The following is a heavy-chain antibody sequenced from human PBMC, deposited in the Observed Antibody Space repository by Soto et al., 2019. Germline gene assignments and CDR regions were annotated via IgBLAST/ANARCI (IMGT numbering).Heavy chain of an antibody. V-gene: IGHV3-23*01. CDR3: AKDPQGYSYGHNWFDP. CDR1: GITISSYE. J-gene: IGHJ5*02. Sequence: GGSLRLSCVDSGITISSYEMNWVRRAPGKGLEWVSAISGSGGSTYYADSVKGRFTTSRDNSKNTLYLQMNSLRAEDTAVYYCAKDPQGYSYGHNWFDPWGQGTLVTVSS. D-gene: IGHD5-18*01. CDR2: ISGSGGST.